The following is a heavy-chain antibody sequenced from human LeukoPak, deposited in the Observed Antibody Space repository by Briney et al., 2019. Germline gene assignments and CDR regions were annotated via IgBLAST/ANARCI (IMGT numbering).Heavy chain of an antibody. CDR3: ARTMIVVVDDAFDI. J-gene: IGHJ3*02. Sequence: PGGSLRLSCTGSGFTFSTYTMNWVRQAPGKGLEWVASIGSTSSNINYADSVEGRFTISRDNAKNSLYLQMNSLRAEDTAVYYCARTMIVVVDDAFDIWGQGTMVTVSS. CDR1: GFTFSTYT. D-gene: IGHD3-22*01. CDR2: IGSTSSNI. V-gene: IGHV3-48*01.